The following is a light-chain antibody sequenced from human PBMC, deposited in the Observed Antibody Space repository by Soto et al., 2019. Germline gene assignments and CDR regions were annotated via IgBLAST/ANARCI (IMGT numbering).Light chain of an antibody. J-gene: IGKJ5*01. CDR2: GAS. CDR1: QSVSSSY. CDR3: QHFGGTTFT. V-gene: IGKV3-20*01. Sequence: GEGATLSCRASQSVSSSYIAWYQQRPGQTPSLLIYGASTRATGIPDRFSGSGSGTHFTLTISRLEPGDFAVYYCQHFGGTTFTFGQGTRLEI.